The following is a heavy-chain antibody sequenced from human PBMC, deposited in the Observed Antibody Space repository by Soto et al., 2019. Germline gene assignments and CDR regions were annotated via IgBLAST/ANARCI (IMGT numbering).Heavy chain of an antibody. CDR1: GFTLSNYG. D-gene: IGHD2-2*01. V-gene: IGHV3-33*01. CDR3: AIEYSRSWYYGMDV. CDR2: IWFDGNNK. J-gene: IGHJ6*02. Sequence: QVQLVESGGGVVQPGRALRLSCAASGFTLSNYGMHWVRKATGKGLEWVAAIWFDGNNKYYADSVKGRFAISRDNSKNTLSLEMNSLRDDDTAVYYTAIEYSRSWYYGMDVWGQWPTVTVS.